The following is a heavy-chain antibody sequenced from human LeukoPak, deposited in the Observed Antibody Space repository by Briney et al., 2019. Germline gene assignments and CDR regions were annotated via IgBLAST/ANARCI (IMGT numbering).Heavy chain of an antibody. CDR3: ARESSGSYSGFDY. V-gene: IGHV1-69*13. CDR1: GGTFSSYA. J-gene: IGHJ4*02. Sequence: ASVKVSCKASGGTFSSYAISWVRQAPGQGLEWMGGIIPILGTANYAQKFQGRVTITADESTSTAYMELSSLRSEDTAVYYCARESSGSYSGFDYWGQGTLVTVSS. CDR2: IIPILGTA. D-gene: IGHD1-26*01.